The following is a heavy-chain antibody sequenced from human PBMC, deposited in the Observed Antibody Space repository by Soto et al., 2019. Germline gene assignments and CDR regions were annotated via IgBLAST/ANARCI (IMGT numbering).Heavy chain of an antibody. Sequence: SETLCVTCSGSGGSISSCYWSWIRQPPGKGLEWIGYMYYGGRTNYNPSLKSRVTISVDTSKMQVSLKLSSVTAEDTAVYFCARGTPSLLILRPPRAPCFPPWA. D-gene: IGHD3-16*01. CDR1: GGSISSCY. V-gene: IGHV4-59*08. CDR3: ARGTPSLLILRPPRAPCFPP. J-gene: IGHJ5*02. CDR2: MYYGGRT.